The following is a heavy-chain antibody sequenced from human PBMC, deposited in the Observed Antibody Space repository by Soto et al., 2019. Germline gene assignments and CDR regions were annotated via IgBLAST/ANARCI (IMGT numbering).Heavy chain of an antibody. CDR2: ISGSGGNT. Sequence: PGGSLRLSCAASGFTFSSYAMSWVRQAPGKGLEWVSFISGSGGNTYYADSVQGRFAISRDNSKNTVFLQMNSLRVDDTAIYYCAKADLTGYTYAYTYWGRGALVTVSS. CDR1: GFTFSSYA. V-gene: IGHV3-23*01. J-gene: IGHJ4*02. CDR3: AKADLTGYTYAYTY. D-gene: IGHD5-18*01.